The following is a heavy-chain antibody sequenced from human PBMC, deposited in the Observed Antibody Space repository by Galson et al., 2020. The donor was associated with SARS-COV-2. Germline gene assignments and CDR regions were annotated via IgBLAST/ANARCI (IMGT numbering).Heavy chain of an antibody. CDR3: ARGVCDYYGSGRCDAFDI. Sequence: SETLSLTCTVSGGSISSGGYYWSWIRQHPGKGLEWIGYIYYSGSTYYNPSLKSRVTISVDTSKNQFSLKLSSVTAADTAVYYCARGVCDYYGSGRCDAFDIWGQGTMVTVSS. CDR2: IYYSGST. D-gene: IGHD3-10*01. V-gene: IGHV4-31*03. CDR1: GGSISSGGYY. J-gene: IGHJ3*02.